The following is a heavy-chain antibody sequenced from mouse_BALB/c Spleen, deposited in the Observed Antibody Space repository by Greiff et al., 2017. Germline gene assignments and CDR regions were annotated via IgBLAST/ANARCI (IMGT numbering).Heavy chain of an antibody. V-gene: IGHV3-2*02. CDR1: GYSITSDYA. J-gene: IGHJ1*01. D-gene: IGHD2-4*01. Sequence: EVQLQESGPGLVKPSQSLSLTCTVTGYSITSDYAWNWIRQFPGNKLEWMGYISYSGSTSYNPSLKSRISITRDTSKNQFFLQLNSVTTEDTATYYCARFGDYDGENWYFDVWGAGTTVTVSS. CDR2: ISYSGST. CDR3: ARFGDYDGENWYFDV.